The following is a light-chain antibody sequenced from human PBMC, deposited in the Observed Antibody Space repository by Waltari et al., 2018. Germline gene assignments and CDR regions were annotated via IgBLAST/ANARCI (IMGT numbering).Light chain of an antibody. J-gene: IGLJ2*01. CDR3: QSSDSSLVV. V-gene: IGLV6-57*04. CDR1: SGSIASNY. CDR2: EDN. Sequence: NFMLIQPHSVSESPGKTITISCTRSSGSIASNYVQWYQQHPGSAPTTVIYEDNQRPSGVPDRFSGSIDSSSNSASLTISGLKTEDEADYYCQSSDSSLVVFGGGTKLTVL.